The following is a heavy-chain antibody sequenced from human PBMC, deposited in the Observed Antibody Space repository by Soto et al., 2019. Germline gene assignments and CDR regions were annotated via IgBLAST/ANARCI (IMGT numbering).Heavy chain of an antibody. CDR3: ARGRTSGSYVDY. V-gene: IGHV1-3*01. CDR2: INAGNGNT. J-gene: IGHJ4*02. Sequence: QVQLVQSGAEVKKPGASVKVSCKASGYTFTSYAMHWVRQAPGQRLEWMGWINAGNGNTKYSQKFQGRVTITRDTSASTAYMELSSLRSEDTAGYYCARGRTSGSYVDYWGQGTLVTVSS. CDR1: GYTFTSYA. D-gene: IGHD1-26*01.